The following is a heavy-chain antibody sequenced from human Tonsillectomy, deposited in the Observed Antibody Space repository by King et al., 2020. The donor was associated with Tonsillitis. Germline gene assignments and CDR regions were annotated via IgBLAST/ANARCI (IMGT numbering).Heavy chain of an antibody. Sequence: VQLVESGAEVKKPGASVKVSCKASGYTFTSYDINWVRQATGQGLEWMGWMNPNSGNTGYAQKFQGRVTMTRHTSISTAYMELSSLRSEDTAVYYCARVSDSSGYYYFDYWGQGTLVTVSS. J-gene: IGHJ4*02. CDR3: ARVSDSSGYYYFDY. CDR2: MNPNSGNT. D-gene: IGHD3-22*01. V-gene: IGHV1-8*01. CDR1: GYTFTSYD.